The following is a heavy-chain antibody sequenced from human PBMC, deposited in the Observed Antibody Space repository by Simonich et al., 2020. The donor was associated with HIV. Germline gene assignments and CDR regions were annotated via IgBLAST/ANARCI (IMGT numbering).Heavy chain of an antibody. D-gene: IGHD5-12*01. J-gene: IGHJ4*02. Sequence: QVQLQQWGAGVLKPSETLSLTCAVYGGSFSGYYWSWIRQPPGKGLEWIGEIDHSESTSYNPSLKSRVTMSVDTSKNQFSLKLTSVTAADTAVYYCARRSGYALDYWGQGTLVTVSS. CDR2: IDHSEST. V-gene: IGHV4-34*01. CDR1: GGSFSGYY. CDR3: ARRSGYALDY.